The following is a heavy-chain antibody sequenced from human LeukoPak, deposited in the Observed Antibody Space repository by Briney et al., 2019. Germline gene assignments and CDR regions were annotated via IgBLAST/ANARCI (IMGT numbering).Heavy chain of an antibody. V-gene: IGHV4-59*01. Sequence: SETLSLTCTVSGASISTYYWSWIRQPPGKGLEWIGYIYYSGSTNYNPSLKSRVTISVDTSKNQFSLKLSSVTAADTAVYYCARGGGYPDYWGQGTLVTVSS. CDR3: ARGGGYPDY. J-gene: IGHJ4*02. CDR1: GASISTYY. CDR2: IYYSGST. D-gene: IGHD5-12*01.